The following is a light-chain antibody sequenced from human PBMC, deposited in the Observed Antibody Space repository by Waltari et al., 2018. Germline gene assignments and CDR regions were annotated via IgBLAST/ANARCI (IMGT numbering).Light chain of an antibody. J-gene: IGKJ2*01. Sequence: EIVLTQSPGTLSLSPVEKATLSCRASQSLHVAYVTWYQQKSGQAPRLLIYGALYRAADIPDRFSGSGSGTDFTLTITRLEPEDFAVYYCQQYDTSPATFGQGTKVEMK. CDR1: QSLHVAY. V-gene: IGKV3-20*01. CDR2: GAL. CDR3: QQYDTSPAT.